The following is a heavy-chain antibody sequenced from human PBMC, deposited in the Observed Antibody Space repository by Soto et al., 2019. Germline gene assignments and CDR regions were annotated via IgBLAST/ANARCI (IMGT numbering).Heavy chain of an antibody. CDR1: GYTFTSYA. J-gene: IGHJ4*02. CDR3: ASDVAAADY. CDR2: INAGNGNT. V-gene: IGHV1-3*05. D-gene: IGHD6-13*01. Sequence: QVQLVQSGAEEKKPGASVKVSCKASGYTFTSYAMHWVRQAPGQRLEWMGGINAGNGNTKYSQKFKGRDTITRDSPASRAYMKLRSPRAEDRAVYYCASDVAAADYWGQGTLVTVSS.